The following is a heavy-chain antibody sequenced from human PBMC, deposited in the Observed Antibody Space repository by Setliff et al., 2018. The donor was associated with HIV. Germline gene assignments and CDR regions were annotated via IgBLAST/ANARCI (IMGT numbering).Heavy chain of an antibody. V-gene: IGHV4-39*07. CDR3: ARRTAPPSGFYSHYYLDV. Sequence: SETLSLTCTVSGGSISNSSSYWGWIRQPPGKRLEWIGSIYHSGSTYYNPSLKSRVTISVDTSKNQFSLKLSSVTAADTAVYYCARRTAPPSGFYSHYYLDVWGKGTTVTVSS. CDR2: IYHSGST. CDR1: GGSISNSSSY. D-gene: IGHD6-6*01. J-gene: IGHJ6*03.